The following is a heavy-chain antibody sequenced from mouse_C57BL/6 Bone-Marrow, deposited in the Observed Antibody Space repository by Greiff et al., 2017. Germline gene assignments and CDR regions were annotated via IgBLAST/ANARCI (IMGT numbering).Heavy chain of an antibody. CDR1: GYTFTSYG. J-gene: IGHJ3*01. V-gene: IGHV1-81*01. CDR3: ARPNFFAY. CDR2: IYPRSGNT. Sequence: VKLVESGAELARPGASVKLSCKASGYTFTSYGISWVKQRTGQGLEWIGEIYPRSGNTYSNEQFKGKATLTADISSSTAYMELRSLTSEDSAVYFCARPNFFAYWGQGTLVTVSA. D-gene: IGHD4-1*01.